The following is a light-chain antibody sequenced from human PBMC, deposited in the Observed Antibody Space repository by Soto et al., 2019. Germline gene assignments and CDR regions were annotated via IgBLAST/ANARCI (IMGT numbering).Light chain of an antibody. Sequence: VGAYDFVSWYQQHPDKAPKLMIYEVSNRPSGVSYRFSGSKSVNTATLTISGLQAEDEADYYCSSYTTSSTRVFGTGTKV. CDR3: SSYTTSSTRV. V-gene: IGLV2-14*03. CDR1: VGAYDF. J-gene: IGLJ1*01. CDR2: EVS.